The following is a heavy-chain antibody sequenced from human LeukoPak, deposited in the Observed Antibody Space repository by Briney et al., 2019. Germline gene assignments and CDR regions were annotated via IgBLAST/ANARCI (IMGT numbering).Heavy chain of an antibody. CDR2: ISPSGNYI. CDR1: GFTFSSHS. Sequence: GGSLRLSCAASGFTFSSHSMNWVRQAPGKGLEWVSSISPSGNYIYYADSVEGRFTISRDNAKNSLYLQMNSLRAEDTAVYYFARDLSSSTSCYSYWGQGTLVNVSS. D-gene: IGHD2-2*01. CDR3: ARDLSSSTSCYSY. V-gene: IGHV3-21*01. J-gene: IGHJ4*02.